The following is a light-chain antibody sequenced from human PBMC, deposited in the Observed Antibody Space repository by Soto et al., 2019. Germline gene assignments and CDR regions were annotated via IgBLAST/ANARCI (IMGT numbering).Light chain of an antibody. J-gene: IGLJ3*02. CDR3: SSYSSVTTLWV. V-gene: IGLV2-11*01. Sequence: QSALTQPRSVSGSPGQSVTISCTGTSSDVGKFNYVSWYQQHPGKAPKVVIYDVTERPSGVPDRFSGAKSGNTASLTISGLQAEDEGDYSCSSYSSVTTLWVFGGGTKLTVL. CDR1: SSDVGKFNY. CDR2: DVT.